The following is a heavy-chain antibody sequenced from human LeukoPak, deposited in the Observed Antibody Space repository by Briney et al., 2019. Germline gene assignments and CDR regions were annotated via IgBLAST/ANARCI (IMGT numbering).Heavy chain of an antibody. D-gene: IGHD3-9*01. CDR2: ISYDGSNK. Sequence: GGSLRLSCAASGFTFSSYGMHWVRQAPGKGLEWVAVISYDGSNKYYADSVKGRFTISRDNSKNTLYLQMNSLRAEDTAVYYCAKCGLRYFDWLSQGHFDYWGQGTLVTVSS. CDR1: GFTFSSYG. CDR3: AKCGLRYFDWLSQGHFDY. V-gene: IGHV3-30*18. J-gene: IGHJ4*02.